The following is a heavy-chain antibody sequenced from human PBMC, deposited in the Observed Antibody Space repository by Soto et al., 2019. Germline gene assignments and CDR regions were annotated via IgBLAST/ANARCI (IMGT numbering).Heavy chain of an antibody. V-gene: IGHV3-30-3*01. Sequence: GGSLRLSCAASGFTFSSYAMHWVRQAPGKWLEWVAVISYDGSNKYYADSVKGRFTISRDNSKNTLYLQMNSLRAEDTAVYYCARGAYYDFWSGYYLPYYYYYGMDVWGQGTTVTVSS. CDR3: ARGAYYDFWSGYYLPYYYYYGMDV. J-gene: IGHJ6*02. D-gene: IGHD3-3*01. CDR2: ISYDGSNK. CDR1: GFTFSSYA.